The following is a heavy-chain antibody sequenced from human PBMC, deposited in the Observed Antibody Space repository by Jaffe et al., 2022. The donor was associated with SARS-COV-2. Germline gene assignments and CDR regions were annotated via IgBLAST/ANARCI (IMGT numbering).Heavy chain of an antibody. CDR2: ISSDGGIT. V-gene: IGHV3-64*05. CDR3: VKDRTHYYGSGWTHYYYGMDV. J-gene: IGHJ6*02. Sequence: EVQLVESGGGLVQPGGSLRLSCSASGFIFSSYIMYWVRQAPGKGLEYLSAISSDGGITYYADSVKGRFTISRDNPKNTLYFQMSGLRTEDTAVYYCVKDRTHYYGSGWTHYYYGMDVWGQGAKVTVSS. CDR1: GFIFSSYI. D-gene: IGHD3-10*01.